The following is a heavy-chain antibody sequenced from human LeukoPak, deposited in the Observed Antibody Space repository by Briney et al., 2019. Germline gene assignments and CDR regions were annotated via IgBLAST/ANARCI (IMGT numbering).Heavy chain of an antibody. D-gene: IGHD4-11*01. CDR2: INDSENT. Sequence: PSETLSLTCAVYGGSFSGSYWSWIRQPPGKGLEWIGEINDSENTNYNPSLKSRVTISIDTSKNQFSLTLNSVTAADTAVYYCARDLSLQYSSYYYYGMDVWGQGTTVTVSS. V-gene: IGHV4-34*01. CDR3: ARDLSLQYSSYYYYGMDV. CDR1: GGSFSGSY. J-gene: IGHJ6*02.